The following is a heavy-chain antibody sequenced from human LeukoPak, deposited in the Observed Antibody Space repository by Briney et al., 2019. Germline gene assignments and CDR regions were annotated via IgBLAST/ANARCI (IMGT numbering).Heavy chain of an antibody. CDR1: GFTFSSYG. D-gene: IGHD3-22*01. CDR2: ISGSGGST. Sequence: GGSLRLSCAASGFTFSSYGMSWVRQAPGKGLEWVSAISGSGGSTYYADSVKGRFTISRDNSKNTLYLQMNSLRAEDTAVYYCAKGEGRNYYDSSGYWYGTFFDYWGQGTLVTVSS. CDR3: AKGEGRNYYDSSGYWYGTFFDY. J-gene: IGHJ4*02. V-gene: IGHV3-23*01.